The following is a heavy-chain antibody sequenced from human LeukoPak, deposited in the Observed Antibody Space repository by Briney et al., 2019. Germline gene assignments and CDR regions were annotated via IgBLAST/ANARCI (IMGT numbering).Heavy chain of an antibody. Sequence: SETLSLTCAVSGYSISSGYYWGWIRQPPGKGLEWIGSIYHSGSTYCNPSLKSRVTISVDTSKNQFSLKLSSVTAADTAVYYCARHVYHPVTTVWAFDIWGQGTMVTVS. V-gene: IGHV4-38-2*01. CDR2: IYHSGST. CDR3: ARHVYHPVTTVWAFDI. J-gene: IGHJ3*02. CDR1: GYSISSGYY. D-gene: IGHD4-17*01.